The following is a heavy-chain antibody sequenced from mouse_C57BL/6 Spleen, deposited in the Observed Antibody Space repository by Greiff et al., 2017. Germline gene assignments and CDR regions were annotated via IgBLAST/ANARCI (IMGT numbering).Heavy chain of an antibody. J-gene: IGHJ4*01. Sequence: VKLMESGPGLVAPSQSLSITCTVSGFSLTSYGVHWVRQPPGKGLEWLVVIWSDGSTTYNSALMSRLSISKDNSKSQVFLKMNSLQTDDTAMYYCAKRRGNWGDYYAMDDWGQGTSVTVSS. CDR2: IWSDGST. CDR1: GFSLTSYG. V-gene: IGHV2-6*03. CDR3: AKRRGNWGDYYAMDD. D-gene: IGHD4-1*01.